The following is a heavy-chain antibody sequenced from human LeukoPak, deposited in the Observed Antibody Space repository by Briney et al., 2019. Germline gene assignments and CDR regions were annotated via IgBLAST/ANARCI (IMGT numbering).Heavy chain of an antibody. CDR2: IYHSGST. J-gene: IGHJ4*02. CDR3: ARGTNYYDSSGGYYFDY. Sequence: PSGTLSLTCAVSGGSISSSNWWSWVRQPPGKGLEWIGEIYHSGSTNYNPSLKSRVTISVDKSKNQFSLKLSSVTAADTAVYYCARGTNYYDSSGGYYFDYWGQGTLVTVSS. D-gene: IGHD3-22*01. CDR1: GGSISSSNW. V-gene: IGHV4-4*02.